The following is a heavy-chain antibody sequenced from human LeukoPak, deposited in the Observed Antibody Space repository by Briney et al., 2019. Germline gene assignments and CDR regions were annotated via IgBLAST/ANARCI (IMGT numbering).Heavy chain of an antibody. CDR2: IYSGGST. V-gene: IGHV3-66*01. CDR1: GFTLGSNY. Sequence: GGSLRLSCAASGFTLGSNYMSWVRQAPGKGLEWVSVIYSGGSTYYADSVKGRFTISRDNSKNTLYLQMNSLRAEDTAVYYCARELDYYGSGSSPWGQGTLVTVSS. CDR3: ARELDYYGSGSSP. J-gene: IGHJ5*02. D-gene: IGHD3-10*01.